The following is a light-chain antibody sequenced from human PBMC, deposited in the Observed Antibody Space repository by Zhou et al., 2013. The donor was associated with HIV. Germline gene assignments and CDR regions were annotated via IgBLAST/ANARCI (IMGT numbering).Light chain of an antibody. Sequence: DIVMTQSPLSLPVTPGEPASISCRSSQSLLHSKGYNYLDWYLQRPGQSPRRLIYKVSNRDSGVPDRFSGSGSGTDHTLKINRVQAEDVGVYCCMQGTHWPPYSFGQGPSWRSN. V-gene: IGKV2-30*02. J-gene: IGKJ2*03. CDR3: MQGTHWPPYS. CDR2: KVS. CDR1: QSLLHSKGYNY.